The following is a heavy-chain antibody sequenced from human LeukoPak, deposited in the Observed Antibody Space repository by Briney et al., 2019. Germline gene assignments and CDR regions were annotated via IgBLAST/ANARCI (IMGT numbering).Heavy chain of an antibody. CDR1: GGSFSGYY. CDR3: ASRSSYCSSTSCYEAGNWFDP. V-gene: IGHV4-34*01. Sequence: SETLSLTCAVYGGSFSGYYWSWIRQPPGKGLEWIGEINHSGSTNYNPSLKSRVTISVDTSKNQFSLKLSSVTAADTAVYYCASRSSYCSSTSCYEAGNWFDPWGQGTLVTVSS. CDR2: INHSGST. D-gene: IGHD2-2*01. J-gene: IGHJ5*02.